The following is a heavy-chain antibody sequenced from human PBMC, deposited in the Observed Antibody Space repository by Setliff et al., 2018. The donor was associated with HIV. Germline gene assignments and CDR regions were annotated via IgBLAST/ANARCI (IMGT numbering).Heavy chain of an antibody. D-gene: IGHD5-12*01. V-gene: IGHV4-38-2*01. CDR1: GYSMSSGYY. J-gene: IGHJ4*02. CDR2: INHSGST. CDR3: ARQPLYNDYDWRSYYFDY. Sequence: PSETLSLTCGVSGYSMSSGYYWSWIRQPPGKGLEWIGEINHSGSTNYNPSLNSRFTISVDTSKNQFSLKLRSVTAADTAVYYCARQPLYNDYDWRSYYFDYWGQGSLVTVSS.